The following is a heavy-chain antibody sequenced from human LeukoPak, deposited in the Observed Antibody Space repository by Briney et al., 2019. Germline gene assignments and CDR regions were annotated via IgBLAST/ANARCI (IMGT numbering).Heavy chain of an antibody. Sequence: GGSLRLSCAASGFTFSSYSRNWVRQAPGKGLEWVSSISSSSSYIYYADSVKGRFTISRDNAKNSLYLQMNSLRAEDTAVYYCARVRITGTTRFFDYWGQGALVTVSS. J-gene: IGHJ4*02. D-gene: IGHD1-20*01. CDR1: GFTFSSYS. V-gene: IGHV3-21*01. CDR2: ISSSSSYI. CDR3: ARVRITGTTRFFDY.